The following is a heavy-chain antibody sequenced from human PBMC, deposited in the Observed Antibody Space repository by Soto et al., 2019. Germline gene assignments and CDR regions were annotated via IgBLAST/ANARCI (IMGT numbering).Heavy chain of an antibody. Sequence: EVQLVESGGGLVQPGGSLRLSCAASGFTFGNYWMTWVRQAPGKGLEWVANIRGDGSAKYYLDSVRGRFTVSRDKAENSLFRQMNILRAEDTARYYCARDVSPGSSGCYLDAFDIWGQGTMVTVS. CDR3: ARDVSPGSSGCYLDAFDI. CDR2: IRGDGSAK. D-gene: IGHD6-25*01. V-gene: IGHV3-7*05. CDR1: GFTFGNYW. J-gene: IGHJ3*02.